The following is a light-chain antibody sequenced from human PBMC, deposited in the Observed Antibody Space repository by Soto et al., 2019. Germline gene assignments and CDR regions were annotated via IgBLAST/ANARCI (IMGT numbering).Light chain of an antibody. J-gene: IGLJ1*01. V-gene: IGLV2-14*03. CDR3: SSYTSSSTLYV. CDR2: DVA. Sequence: QSVLTQPASVSGSPGQSIAISCTGASIDVGGYNYVSWYQQHPGKAPKLMIYDVASRPSGVSDRFSGSKSGNTASLTISGLQAEDEADYYCSSYTSSSTLYVFGTGTKVNVL. CDR1: SIDVGGYNY.